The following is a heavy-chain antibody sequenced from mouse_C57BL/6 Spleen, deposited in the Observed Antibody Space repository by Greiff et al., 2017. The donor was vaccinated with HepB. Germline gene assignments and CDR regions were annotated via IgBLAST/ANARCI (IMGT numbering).Heavy chain of an antibody. J-gene: IGHJ2*01. CDR2: IRNKANGYTT. D-gene: IGHD4-1*01. CDR1: GFTFTDYY. Sequence: EVKLVESGGGLVQPGGSLSLSCAASGFTFTDYYMSWVRQPPGKALEWLGFIRNKANGYTTEYSASVKGRFTISRDNSQSILYLQMNALRAEDSATYYCARQNWHFDYWGQGTTLPVSS. V-gene: IGHV7-3*01. CDR3: ARQNWHFDY.